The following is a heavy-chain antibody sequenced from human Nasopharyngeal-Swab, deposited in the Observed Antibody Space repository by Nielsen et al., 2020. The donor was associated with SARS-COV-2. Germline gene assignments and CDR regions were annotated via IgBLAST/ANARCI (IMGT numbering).Heavy chain of an antibody. D-gene: IGHD6-6*01. V-gene: IGHV1-2*04. CDR2: INPNSGGT. CDR3: AREGSSPYWYFDL. Sequence: ASVKVSCKASGYTFTGYYMHWVRQAPGQGLEWMGWINPNSGGTNYAQKFQGWVTMTRDTSISTAYMELSRLRSDDTAVYYCAREGSSPYWYFDLWGRGTLVTVSS. CDR1: GYTFTGYY. J-gene: IGHJ2*01.